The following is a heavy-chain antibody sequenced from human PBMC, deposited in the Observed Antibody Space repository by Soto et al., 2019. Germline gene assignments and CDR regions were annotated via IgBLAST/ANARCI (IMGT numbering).Heavy chain of an antibody. CDR2: IYASGST. J-gene: IGHJ5*02. V-gene: IGHV4-4*07. Sequence: SDTLSLTCNVSGDSLSTYYWSWIRQPAGKGLEWIGRIYASGSTNYNPSLKSRVSMSVDTSKKQFSLKMMSVTAADTAMYYCARSAIPRGGWFRPWGQGVLVTVSS. D-gene: IGHD2-21*01. CDR3: ARSAIPRGGWFRP. CDR1: GDSLSTYY.